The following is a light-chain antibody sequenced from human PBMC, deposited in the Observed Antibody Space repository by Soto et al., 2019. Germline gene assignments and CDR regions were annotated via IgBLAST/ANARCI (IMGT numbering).Light chain of an antibody. CDR2: DAS. Sequence: IVLTQSPGTLSLSPGERATLSCRASQSVSNNYLAWYQQKPGQAPRLLIYDASGRATGIPDRFSGSGSGTDFTLTISTLEPEDFAYYFCQQYSSSPRTFGQGTKVDIK. V-gene: IGKV3-20*01. CDR3: QQYSSSPRT. CDR1: QSVSNNY. J-gene: IGKJ1*01.